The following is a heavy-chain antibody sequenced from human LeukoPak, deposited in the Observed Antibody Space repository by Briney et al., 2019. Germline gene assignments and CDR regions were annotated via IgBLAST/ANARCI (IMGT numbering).Heavy chain of an antibody. CDR2: FDPEDGET. Sequence: ASVKVSCKVSGYTLTELSMHWVRQAPGKGLEWMGGFDPEDGETIYAQKFQGRVTMTEDTSTDTAYMELSSLRSEDTAVYYCARDGGSSGWYVPYYYYYMDVWGKGTTVTVSS. CDR3: ARDGGSSGWYVPYYYYYMDV. V-gene: IGHV1-24*01. CDR1: GYTLTELS. J-gene: IGHJ6*03. D-gene: IGHD6-19*01.